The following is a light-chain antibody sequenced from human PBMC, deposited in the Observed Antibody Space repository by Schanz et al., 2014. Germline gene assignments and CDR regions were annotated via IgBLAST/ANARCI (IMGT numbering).Light chain of an antibody. V-gene: IGLV2-14*01. J-gene: IGLJ2*01. CDR3: SSYTRRSTVI. CDR2: DVS. CDR1: SSDVGGFNF. Sequence: QSALTQPASVSGSPGQSITISCTGTSSDVGGFNFVSWYQQHSGKAPKLMIYDVSNRPSGVSNRFSDSKSGNKASLTIYGLEDEDEADYYCSSYTRRSTVIFGGGTKLTVL.